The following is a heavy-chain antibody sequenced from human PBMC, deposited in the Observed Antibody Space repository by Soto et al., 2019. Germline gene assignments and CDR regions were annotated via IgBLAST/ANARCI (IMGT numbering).Heavy chain of an antibody. V-gene: IGHV1-69*01. CDR3: ARDSGGYETYYYYGMDV. J-gene: IGHJ6*02. D-gene: IGHD5-12*01. CDR2: IIPIFGTA. CDR1: GGTFSSYA. Sequence: QVQLVQSGAEVQKPGSSVKVSCKASGGTFSSYAISWVRQAPGQGLEWMGGIIPIFGTANYAQKFQGRVTITADESTSTAYMELSSLRSEDTAVYYCARDSGGYETYYYYGMDVWGQGTTVTVSS.